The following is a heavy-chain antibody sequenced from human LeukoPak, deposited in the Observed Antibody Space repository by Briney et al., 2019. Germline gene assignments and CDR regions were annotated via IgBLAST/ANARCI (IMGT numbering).Heavy chain of an antibody. D-gene: IGHD6-19*01. CDR1: GASISSYY. CDR3: ARHSGFLTLYYSGLDV. J-gene: IGHJ6*02. CDR2: IYYSGIT. V-gene: IGHV4-59*08. Sequence: SETLSLTCSVSGASISSYYYNWIRQSPGKGLEWIGYIYYSGITNYNPSLKSRVTMSLDTSNNQFSLKLNSVTAADTAVYFCARHSGFLTLYYSGLDVWGQGTTVTVSS.